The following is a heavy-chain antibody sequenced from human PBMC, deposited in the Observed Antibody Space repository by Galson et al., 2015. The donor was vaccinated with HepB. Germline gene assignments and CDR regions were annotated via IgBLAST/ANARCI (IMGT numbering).Heavy chain of an antibody. CDR3: AADPYYYGSGSWSY. D-gene: IGHD3-10*01. V-gene: IGHV1-58*01. CDR2: IVVGSGNT. J-gene: IGHJ4*02. CDR1: GFTFTRSA. Sequence: SVKVSCKASGFTFTRSAVQWVRPARGQRLEWIGWIVVGSGNTNYAQKFQERVTITRDMSTSTAYMELSSLRSEDTAVYYCAADPYYYGSGSWSYWGQGTLVTVSS.